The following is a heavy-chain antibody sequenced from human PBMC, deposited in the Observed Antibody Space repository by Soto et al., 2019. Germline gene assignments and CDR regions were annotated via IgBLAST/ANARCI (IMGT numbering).Heavy chain of an antibody. CDR1: GGSISSSSYY. V-gene: IGHV4-39*01. Sequence: QLQLQESGPGLVKPSETLSLTCTVSGGSISSSSYYWGWIRQPPGKGLEWIGSIYYSGSTYYNPSLKSRVTISGDTSKTQFSMKLSSVTAADTAVYYCARHPRGYCSGGSCYWFDPWGQGTLVTVSS. CDR2: IYYSGST. J-gene: IGHJ5*02. CDR3: ARHPRGYCSGGSCYWFDP. D-gene: IGHD2-15*01.